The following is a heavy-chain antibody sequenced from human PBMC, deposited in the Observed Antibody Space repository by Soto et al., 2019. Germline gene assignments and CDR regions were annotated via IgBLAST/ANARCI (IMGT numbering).Heavy chain of an antibody. CDR2: IGNGGTNT. J-gene: IGHJ3*02. D-gene: IGHD3-10*01. V-gene: IGHV3-74*01. CDR3: AKDRGMTDAFNX. CDR1: GYNFGGFW. Sequence: GGSLRLSFAGSGYNFGGFWMHWVRQAPGKGLVWVSRIGNGGTNTVYADAVKVRFTISRDNAKNKLYLQMNSLRAEDTAVYYCAKDRGMTDAFNXWGQGTMVTVS.